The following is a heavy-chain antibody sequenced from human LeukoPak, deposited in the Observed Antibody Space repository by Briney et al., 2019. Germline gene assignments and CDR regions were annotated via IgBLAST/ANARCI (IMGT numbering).Heavy chain of an antibody. CDR1: GFSISDYW. V-gene: IGHV3-7*01. Sequence: GGSLRLSCAASGFSISDYWMNWVRLVPGKGLEWVANINEDGTIQDYVASVRGRFTITRNNAKNSLYLQMNSLGAEDTAVYYCASRESSMSRSHWGHGTLVTVSS. CDR3: ASRESSMSRSH. CDR2: INEDGTIQ. J-gene: IGHJ4*01. D-gene: IGHD2/OR15-2a*01.